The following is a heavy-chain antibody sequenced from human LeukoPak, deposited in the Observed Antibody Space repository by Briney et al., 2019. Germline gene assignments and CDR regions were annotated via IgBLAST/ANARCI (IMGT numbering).Heavy chain of an antibody. CDR3: ARTDTAMVNWNAFDI. Sequence: GRSLRLSCAASGFTFSSYAMHWVRQAPGKGLEWVAVISYDGSNKYYADSVKGRFTISRDNSKNTLYLQMNSLRAEDTAVYYCARTDTAMVNWNAFDIWAKGQWPPSLQ. J-gene: IGHJ3*02. V-gene: IGHV3-30-3*01. D-gene: IGHD5-18*01. CDR1: GFTFSSYA. CDR2: ISYDGSNK.